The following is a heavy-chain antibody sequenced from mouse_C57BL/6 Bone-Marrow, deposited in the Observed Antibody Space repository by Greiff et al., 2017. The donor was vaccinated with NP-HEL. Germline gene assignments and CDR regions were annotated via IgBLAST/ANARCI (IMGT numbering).Heavy chain of an antibody. J-gene: IGHJ2*01. CDR2: ISDGGSYT. CDR1: GFTFSSYA. Sequence: EVQRVESGGGLVKPGGSLKLSCAASGFTFSSYAMSWVRQTPEKRLEWVATISDGGSYTYYPANVKGRFTISRDNAKNNLYLQMSHLKSEDTAMYYCARGYDYDGYWGQGTTLTVSS. CDR3: ARGYDYDGY. V-gene: IGHV5-4*01. D-gene: IGHD2-4*01.